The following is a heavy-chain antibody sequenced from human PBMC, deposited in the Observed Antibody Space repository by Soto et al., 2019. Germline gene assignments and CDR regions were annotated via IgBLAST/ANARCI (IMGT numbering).Heavy chain of an antibody. CDR3: ATGEVVPSFPNGLDT. CDR2: FIPSFPAP. CDR1: GGTIKTYT. Sequence: VQFVPSGAELKKPGSSVRVSCRASGGTIKTYTLSWVRQAPGQGLEWMGAFIPSFPAPNFAQRFKGRLTLTADESTNTGVMEVSGLRPEDTALYFCATGEVVPSFPNGLDTWGQGTPVIVSS. J-gene: IGHJ5*02. V-gene: IGHV1-69*12. D-gene: IGHD1-26*01.